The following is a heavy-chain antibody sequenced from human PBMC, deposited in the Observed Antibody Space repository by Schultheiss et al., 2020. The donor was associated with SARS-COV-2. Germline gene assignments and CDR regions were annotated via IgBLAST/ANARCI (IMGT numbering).Heavy chain of an antibody. J-gene: IGHJ4*02. V-gene: IGHV4-34*01. D-gene: IGHD6-6*01. CDR2: INHSGST. CDR3: ASGGSRAARRYYFDY. CDR1: GGSFSGYY. Sequence: ESLKISCAVYGGSFSGYYWSWIRQPPGKGLEWIGEINHSGSTNYNPSLKSRVTISVDTSKNQFSLKLSSVTAADTAVYYCASGGSRAARRYYFDYWGQGTLVTVSS.